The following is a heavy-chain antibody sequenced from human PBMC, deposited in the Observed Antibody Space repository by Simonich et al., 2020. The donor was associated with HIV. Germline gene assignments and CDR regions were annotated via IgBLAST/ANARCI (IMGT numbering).Heavy chain of an antibody. V-gene: IGHV4-34*01. CDR3: ASRGYGGYGLFAY. J-gene: IGHJ4*02. Sequence: QVQLQQWGAGLLKPSETLSLTCAVYGGSFSGYYWSWIRQPPGKGLEWIGEINHSGSTNYNPSLKGRVTISVDTSKNQFSLKLSSVTAADTAVYYCASRGYGGYGLFAYWGQGTLVTVSS. D-gene: IGHD5-12*01. CDR2: INHSGST. CDR1: GGSFSGYY.